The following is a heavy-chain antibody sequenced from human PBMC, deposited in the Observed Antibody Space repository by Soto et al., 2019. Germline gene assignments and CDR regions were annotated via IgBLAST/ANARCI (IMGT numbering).Heavy chain of an antibody. CDR2: TRNKANSYTT. CDR3: ARGDDSGSYYGYYYYGMDV. CDR1: GFTFSDHY. J-gene: IGHJ6*02. Sequence: GGSLRLSCAASGFTFSDHYMDWVRQAPGKGLEWVGRTRNKANSYTTEYAASVKGRFTISRDDSKNSLYLQMNSLKTEDTAVYYCARGDDSGSYYGYYYYGMDVWGQGTTVTVSS. D-gene: IGHD1-26*01. V-gene: IGHV3-72*01.